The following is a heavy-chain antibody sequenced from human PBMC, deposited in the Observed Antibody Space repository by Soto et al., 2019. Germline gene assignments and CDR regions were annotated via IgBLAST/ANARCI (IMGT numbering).Heavy chain of an antibody. Sequence: CGSLRLPCAPAGFTLSSYNMTWVRQAPGKGQEWLSYNSRSSSTINYSDSVQGRFSISRDNAKNSVYKELNSLRDEDTAVHYCERDPPNSCYYGMDGWGQGTTGTV. D-gene: IGHD7-27*01. CDR2: NSRSSSTI. CDR3: ERDPPNSCYYGMDG. V-gene: IGHV3-48*02. CDR1: GFTLSSYN. J-gene: IGHJ6*02.